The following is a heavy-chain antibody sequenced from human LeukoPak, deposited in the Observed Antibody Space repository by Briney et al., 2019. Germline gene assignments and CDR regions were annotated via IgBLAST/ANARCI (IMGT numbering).Heavy chain of an antibody. J-gene: IGHJ3*02. V-gene: IGHV3-30*04. CDR3: ARVGGLGAFDI. D-gene: IGHD3-16*01. CDR1: GFTFSSYA. CDR2: ISYDGSNK. Sequence: GRSLRLSCAASGFTFSSYAMHWVRQAPGKGLEWVAVISYDGSNKYYADSVKGRFTIPRDNSKNTLYPQMNSLRAEDTAVYYCARVGGLGAFDIWGQGTMVTVSS.